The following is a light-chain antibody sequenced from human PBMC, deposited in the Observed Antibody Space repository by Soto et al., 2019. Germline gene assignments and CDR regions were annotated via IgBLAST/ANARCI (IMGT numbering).Light chain of an antibody. J-gene: IGKJ4*01. CDR1: QSVSSSS. V-gene: IGKV3-20*01. Sequence: EIVLTQSPGSLSLSPGERATRTCRASQSVSSSSLAWYQQKPGQAPRLLMYGASNRATGIPDRFSGSGSGTDFTLTIARLEPEDFAVYYCQQYNIWPLTFGGGTKVEIK. CDR3: QQYNIWPLT. CDR2: GAS.